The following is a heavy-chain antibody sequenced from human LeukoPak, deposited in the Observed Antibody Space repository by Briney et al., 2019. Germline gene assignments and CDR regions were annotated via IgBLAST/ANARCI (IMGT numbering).Heavy chain of an antibody. J-gene: IGHJ6*03. CDR3: ASQSLHPNYYYYMDV. CDR2: IYYSGST. V-gene: IGHV4-39*01. Sequence: PSETLSLTCTVSGGSISSSSYHWGWIRQPPGKGLEWIGSIYYSGSTYYNPSLKSRVTISVDMSKNQFSLKLSSVTAADTAVYYCASQSLHPNYYYYMDVWGKGTTVTVSS. D-gene: IGHD3-16*02. CDR1: GGSISSSSYH.